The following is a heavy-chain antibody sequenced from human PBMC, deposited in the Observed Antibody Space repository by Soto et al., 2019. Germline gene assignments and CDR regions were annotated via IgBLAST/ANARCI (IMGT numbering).Heavy chain of an antibody. Sequence: GGSLRLSCAASGFTFSSYAMSWGRQAPGKGLEWVSAISGSGGSTYYADSVKGRFTISRDNSKNTLYLQMNSLRAEDTAVYYCAKDLVSRGDYYSMDVWGKGTTVTVSS. V-gene: IGHV3-23*01. CDR1: GFTFSSYA. CDR2: ISGSGGST. J-gene: IGHJ6*03. D-gene: IGHD3-10*01. CDR3: AKDLVSRGDYYSMDV.